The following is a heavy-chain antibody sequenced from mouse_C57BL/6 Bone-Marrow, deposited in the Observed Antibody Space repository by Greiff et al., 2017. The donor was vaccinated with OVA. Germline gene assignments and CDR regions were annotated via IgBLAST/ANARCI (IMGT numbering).Heavy chain of an antibody. CDR2: IWSGGST. CDR1: GFSLTSYG. V-gene: IGHV2-2*01. CDR3: AVYSKSFAY. J-gene: IGHJ3*01. Sequence: VQVVESGPGLVQPSQSLSITCTVSGFSLTSYGVHWVRQSPGKGLEWLGVIWSGGSTDYNAAFISRLSISKDNSKSQVFFKMNSLQADDTAIYYCAVYSKSFAYWGQGTLVTVSA. D-gene: IGHD2-5*01.